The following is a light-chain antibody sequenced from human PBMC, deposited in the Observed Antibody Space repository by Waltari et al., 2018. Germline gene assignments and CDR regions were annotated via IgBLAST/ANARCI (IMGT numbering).Light chain of an antibody. J-gene: IGLJ2*01. CDR3: CSFAAGNTVI. CDR1: SSDVGGYNS. CDR2: DVS. Sequence: QSALTQPRSVSGSPGQSVTISCTGTSSDVGGYNSVSWYQQDPGKAPKLLIFDVSERPSVGADRFSGSKSGNTASLTISGLQAEDEADYHCCSFAAGNTVIFGGGTKLTVV. V-gene: IGLV2-11*01.